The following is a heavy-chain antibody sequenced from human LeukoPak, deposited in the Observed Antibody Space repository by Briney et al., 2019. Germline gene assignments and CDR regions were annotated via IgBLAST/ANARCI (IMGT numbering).Heavy chain of an antibody. Sequence: PSETLSLTCTVSGGSISSYYWSWIRQPPGKGLEWIGYIYTSGSTNYNPSLKSRVTISVDTSKNQFSLKLSSVTAADTAVYYCARRRYSGYEEFDYWGQGTLVTASS. CDR2: IYTSGST. CDR1: GGSISSYY. D-gene: IGHD5-12*01. CDR3: ARRRYSGYEEFDY. V-gene: IGHV4-4*09. J-gene: IGHJ4*02.